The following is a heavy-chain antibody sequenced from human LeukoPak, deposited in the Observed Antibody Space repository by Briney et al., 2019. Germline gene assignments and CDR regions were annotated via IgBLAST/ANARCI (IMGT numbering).Heavy chain of an antibody. V-gene: IGHV3-9*01. CDR1: GFTFDDYA. D-gene: IGHD3-22*01. CDR2: ISWNSGSI. J-gene: IGHJ4*02. CDR3: AKDQYYYDSSGYFDY. Sequence: GGSLRLPCAASGFTFDDYAMHWVRQAPGKGLEWVSGISWNSGSIGYADSVKGRFTISRDNAKNSLYLQMNSLRAEDTALYYCAKDQYYYDSSGYFDYWGQGTLVTVSS.